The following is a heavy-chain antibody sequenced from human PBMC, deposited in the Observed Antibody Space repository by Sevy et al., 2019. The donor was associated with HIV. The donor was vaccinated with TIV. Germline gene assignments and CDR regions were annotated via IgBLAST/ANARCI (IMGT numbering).Heavy chain of an antibody. CDR1: GFTFGDYA. Sequence: GGSLRLSCTASGFTFGDYAMSWFRQAPGKGLEWVGFIRSKTYGGTTEYAGSMKGRFTISRDDSKSIAYLQMNSLKSEDTAVYYCSREGSEGTGVQPDAFDFWGQGTMVTVSS. J-gene: IGHJ3*01. CDR2: IRSKTYGGTT. V-gene: IGHV3-49*03. D-gene: IGHD2-15*01. CDR3: SREGSEGTGVQPDAFDF.